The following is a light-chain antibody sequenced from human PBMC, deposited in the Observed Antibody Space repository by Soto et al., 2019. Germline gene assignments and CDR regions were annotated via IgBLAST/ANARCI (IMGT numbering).Light chain of an antibody. J-gene: IGLJ3*02. CDR1: SSGIGGYDY. V-gene: IGLV2-8*01. CDR3: SSYAGSNNLV. CDR2: EVS. Sequence: QSALAQPPSASGSPGQSVTISCTGTSSGIGGYDYVSWYQQHPGKAPKLIIYEVSKRPSGVPDRFSGSKSGNTASLTVSGLQAEDEADYYCSSYAGSNNLVFAGGTKVTVL.